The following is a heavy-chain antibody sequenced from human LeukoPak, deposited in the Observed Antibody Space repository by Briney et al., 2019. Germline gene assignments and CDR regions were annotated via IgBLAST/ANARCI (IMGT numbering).Heavy chain of an antibody. CDR1: GFTFSSYW. J-gene: IGHJ3*02. CDR3: ARDPNGDYIGTFDM. D-gene: IGHD4-17*01. CDR2: IKQAGSEK. Sequence: PGGSLRLSCAASGFTFSSYWMSWVRQAPGKGLEWVANIKQAGSEKKYVDSVKGRFTISRDNAKNSLYLQMNSLRAEDTAVYFCARDPNGDYIGTFDMWGRGTMVSVSS. V-gene: IGHV3-7*01.